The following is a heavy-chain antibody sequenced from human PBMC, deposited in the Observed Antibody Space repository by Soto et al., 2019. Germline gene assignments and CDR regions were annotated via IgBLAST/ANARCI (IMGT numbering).Heavy chain of an antibody. CDR1: GDSVSSGSNS. CDR2: IHSRGRT. D-gene: IGHD2-21*02. J-gene: IGHJ4*02. V-gene: IGHV4-31*03. CDR3: ARGRCSGGDCYLGY. Sequence: TSETLCLTCTVSGDSVSSGSNSWTWIRHHPGKGLEWIGFIHSRGRTYYNPSLKGRITISIDTSKNLFSLQVTSLTAAATAVYYCARGRCSGGDCYLGYWGQGTPVTVSS.